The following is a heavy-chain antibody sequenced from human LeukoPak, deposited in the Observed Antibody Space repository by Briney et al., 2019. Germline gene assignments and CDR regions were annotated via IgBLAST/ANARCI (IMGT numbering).Heavy chain of an antibody. D-gene: IGHD3-10*01. V-gene: IGHV3-23*01. Sequence: GGSLRLSCAPPGHILSNYSRSWVRQAPGKGLEWVSAIDVSGGNTYYADSVKGRCTISRDNSKNTLDLQMNSLRAEDTAVYYCAKAPGGSGSFLYNWFVPWGQGALVSVSS. CDR2: IDVSGGNT. CDR3: AKAPGGSGSFLYNWFVP. CDR1: GHILSNYS. J-gene: IGHJ5*02.